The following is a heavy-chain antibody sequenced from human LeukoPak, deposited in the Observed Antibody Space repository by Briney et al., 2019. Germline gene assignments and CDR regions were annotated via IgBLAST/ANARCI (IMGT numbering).Heavy chain of an antibody. V-gene: IGHV4-34*01. CDR2: INHSGST. Sequence: PSETLSLTCAVYGGSFSGFYWSWIRQPPGKGLEWIGEINHSGSTNYNPSLKSRVTISVDTAKNQVSLKVNSVTAAHTAVYYCARGASMVRGVIGGGNNWFDPWGQGTLVTVSS. D-gene: IGHD3-10*01. CDR1: GGSFSGFY. J-gene: IGHJ5*02. CDR3: ARGASMVRGVIGGGNNWFDP.